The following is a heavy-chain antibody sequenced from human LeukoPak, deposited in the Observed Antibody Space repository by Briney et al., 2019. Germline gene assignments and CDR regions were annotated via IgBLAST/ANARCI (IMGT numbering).Heavy chain of an antibody. J-gene: IGHJ4*02. CDR1: GFTFSSYG. V-gene: IGHV3-33*06. CDR3: AKDLRKWELLPFDY. D-gene: IGHD1-26*01. Sequence: GGSLRLSCAASGFTFSSYGMHWVRQAPGKGLEWVAVIWYDGSNKYYADSVKGRFTISRDNSKNTLYLQMNSLRAEDTAVYYCAKDLRKWELLPFDYWGQGTLVTVSS. CDR2: IWYDGSNK.